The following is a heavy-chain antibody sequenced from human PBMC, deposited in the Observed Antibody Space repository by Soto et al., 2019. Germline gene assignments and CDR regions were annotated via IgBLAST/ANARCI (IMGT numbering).Heavy chain of an antibody. CDR3: ARDYVDIAMGDYYYYGMDV. CDR1: GGTFSSYA. D-gene: IGHD5-18*01. Sequence: ASVKVSCKASGGTFSSYAISWVRQAPGQGLEWMGGIIPIFGTANYAQKFQGRVTITADESTSTAYMELSSLRSEDTAVYYCARDYVDIAMGDYYYYGMDVWGQGTTVTVSS. V-gene: IGHV1-69*13. J-gene: IGHJ6*02. CDR2: IIPIFGTA.